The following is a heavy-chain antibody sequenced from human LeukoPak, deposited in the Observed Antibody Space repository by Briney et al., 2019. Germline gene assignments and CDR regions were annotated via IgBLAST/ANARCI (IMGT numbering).Heavy chain of an antibody. Sequence: TPSETLSLTCTVSGGSTGSAGYYWSWIRQHPGKGLEWIAYINYSGNTYHNPSLKSRVTISVDTSRNQFSLKLNSVTAADTAIYYCASMSGYYSKFDYWGQGTLVTVSS. J-gene: IGHJ4*02. D-gene: IGHD3-22*01. CDR1: GGSTGSAGYY. V-gene: IGHV4-31*03. CDR3: ASMSGYYSKFDY. CDR2: INYSGNT.